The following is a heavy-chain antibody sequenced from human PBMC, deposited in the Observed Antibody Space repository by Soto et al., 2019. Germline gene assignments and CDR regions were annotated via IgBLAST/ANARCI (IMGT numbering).Heavy chain of an antibody. CDR1: GFTFSSYW. J-gene: IGHJ4*02. Sequence: EVQLVESGGGLVQPGASLRLSCAASGFTFSSYWMHWVRQAPGKGRVWVSRINSDGSSTSYAGSVKGRFTISRDNANNKLYLQMNSLRAEDTAVYYCVRKSLVVAAATREDYWGQGTLVTVSS. CDR3: VRKSLVVAAATREDY. V-gene: IGHV3-74*01. D-gene: IGHD2-15*01. CDR2: INSDGSST.